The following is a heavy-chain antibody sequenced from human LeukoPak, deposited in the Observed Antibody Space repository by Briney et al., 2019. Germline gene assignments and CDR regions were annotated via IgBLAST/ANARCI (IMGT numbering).Heavy chain of an antibody. J-gene: IGHJ6*03. D-gene: IGHD2-2*01. Sequence: ASVKLSCQASGYNFADHYVHWVRQAPGQGLEWMGWISAYNGNTNYAQKLQGRVTMTTDTSTSTAYMELRSLRSDDTAVYYCAIVPAAPPYYYYYMDVWGKGTTVTVSS. CDR2: ISAYNGNT. V-gene: IGHV1-18*04. CDR1: GYNFADHY. CDR3: AIVPAAPPYYYYYMDV.